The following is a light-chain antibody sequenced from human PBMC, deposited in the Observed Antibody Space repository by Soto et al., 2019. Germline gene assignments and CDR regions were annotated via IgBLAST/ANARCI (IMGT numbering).Light chain of an antibody. CDR3: QQYGSSPGLT. V-gene: IGKV3-20*01. CDR1: QSVSSSY. J-gene: IGKJ4*01. Sequence: EIVLTQSPGTLSLSPWERATLSCRASQSVSSSYLAWYQQKLGQAPRLLIYGASSRATGIPDRFSGSGSETDFTLTISRLEPEDFAVYYCQQYGSSPGLTFGGGTKVDI. CDR2: GAS.